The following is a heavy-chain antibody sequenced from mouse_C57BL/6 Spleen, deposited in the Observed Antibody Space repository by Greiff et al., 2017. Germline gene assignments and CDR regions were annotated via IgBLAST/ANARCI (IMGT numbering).Heavy chain of an antibody. D-gene: IGHD2-1*01. CDR1: GYAFTNYL. CDR2: INPGSGGT. CDR3: ARSPYGNYDAY. J-gene: IGHJ3*01. V-gene: IGHV1-54*01. Sequence: QVQLQQSGAELVRPGTSVKVSCKASGYAFTNYLIEWVQQRPGPGLEWIGVINPGSGGTNYNEKFKGKATLTADKSSSTAYMQLSSLTSEDSAVYCCARSPYGNYDAYWGQGTLVTVSA.